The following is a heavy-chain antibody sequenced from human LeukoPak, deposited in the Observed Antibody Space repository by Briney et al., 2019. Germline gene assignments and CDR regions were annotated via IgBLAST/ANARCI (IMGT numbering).Heavy chain of an antibody. J-gene: IGHJ6*03. Sequence: SETLSLTCAVYGGSFSGYYWSWIRQPPGKGLEWIGEINHSGSTNYNPSLKSRVTISVDTSKNQFSLKLSSVTAADTAVYYCARRGASQLRGGRYYYYMDVWGKGTTVTVSS. V-gene: IGHV4-34*01. D-gene: IGHD2-2*01. CDR3: ARRGASQLRGGRYYYYMDV. CDR2: INHSGST. CDR1: GGSFSGYY.